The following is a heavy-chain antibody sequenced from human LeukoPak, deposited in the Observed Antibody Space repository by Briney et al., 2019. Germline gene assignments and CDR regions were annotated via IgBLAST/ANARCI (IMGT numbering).Heavy chain of an antibody. CDR2: ISGGSENI. CDR1: GFTFSNYA. D-gene: IGHD1-1*01. Sequence: GGSLRLSCAASGFTFSNYAMSWVRQAPGKGLEWVSAISGGSENIYHADSVQGRFIISRDNSKNTLYLQMTSLRAEDTAVYYCAKSLFTSATGTGRAFDIWGQGKMVTVSS. CDR3: AKSLFTSATGTGRAFDI. J-gene: IGHJ3*02. V-gene: IGHV3-23*01.